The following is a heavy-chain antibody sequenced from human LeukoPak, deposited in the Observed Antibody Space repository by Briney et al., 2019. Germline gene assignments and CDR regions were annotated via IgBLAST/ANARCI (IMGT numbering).Heavy chain of an antibody. J-gene: IGHJ4*02. CDR1: GVSISSRTYY. CDR3: ARLNYESTRNDLDY. CDR2: IYYNGNT. Sequence: SETLSLTCTVSGVSISSRTYYWGWIRQPPGEGLEWIGSIYYNGNTFYNPSLKSRLTISVDTSKNQFSRDLRFVTAADTAVYYCARLNYESTRNDLDYWGQGTLVTVSS. D-gene: IGHD3-22*01. V-gene: IGHV4-39*01.